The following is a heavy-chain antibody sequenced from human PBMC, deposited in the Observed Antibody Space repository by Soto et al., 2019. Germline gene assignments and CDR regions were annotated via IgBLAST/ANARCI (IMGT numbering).Heavy chain of an antibody. Sequence: QVQLQESGPGLVKPSETLSLTCVVSGGSIGSHYWSWIRQPPGGGLEWIGYVHYGGSTNYNPSLKSRFTMSVDTSNTQFYLNLSSVTAADTALYFCARRDYSTSSLGPFDYWGQGILVTVSS. J-gene: IGHJ4*02. V-gene: IGHV4-59*11. D-gene: IGHD6-6*01. CDR2: VHYGGST. CDR3: ARRDYSTSSLGPFDY. CDR1: GGSIGSHY.